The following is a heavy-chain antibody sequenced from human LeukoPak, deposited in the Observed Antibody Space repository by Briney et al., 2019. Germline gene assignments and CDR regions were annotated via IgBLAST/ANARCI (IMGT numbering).Heavy chain of an antibody. CDR2: ISSSSYI. J-gene: IGHJ4*02. D-gene: IGHD3-16*02. Sequence: GGSLSLSCAASGFTFSSYSMNWVRQAPGKGLEWVSSISSSSYIYYADSVKGRFAISRDNAKNSLYLQMNSLRAEDTAVYYCARDSYDYVWGSYRYTLFDYWGQGTLVTVSS. CDR1: GFTFSSYS. CDR3: ARDSYDYVWGSYRYTLFDY. V-gene: IGHV3-21*01.